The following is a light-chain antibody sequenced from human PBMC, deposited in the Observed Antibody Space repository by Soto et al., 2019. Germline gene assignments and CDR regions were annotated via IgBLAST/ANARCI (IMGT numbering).Light chain of an antibody. CDR1: SSDVGGYNY. CDR3: SSYTSSSTYV. J-gene: IGLJ1*01. Sequence: QSVLTQPAPVSGSPGQSITISCTGTSSDVGGYNYVSWYQQHPGEAPKLMIYEVSNRPSGVSNRFSGSKSGNTASLTISGLQAEDEADYYCSSYTSSSTYVFGTGTKATVL. V-gene: IGLV2-14*01. CDR2: EVS.